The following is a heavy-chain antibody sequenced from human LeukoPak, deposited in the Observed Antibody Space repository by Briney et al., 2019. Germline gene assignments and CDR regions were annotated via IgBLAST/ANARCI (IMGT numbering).Heavy chain of an antibody. Sequence: GGSLRLSCAASGFTFSSYAMHWVRQAPGKGLEWLAVISNDGSDKYFADSVKGRFSISRDNPKNTLYLQMNSLRTEDTAIYFCTRDGITSGPTVDYWGQGTLVTVSS. J-gene: IGHJ4*02. CDR3: TRDGITSGPTVDY. CDR2: ISNDGSDK. CDR1: GFTFSSYA. D-gene: IGHD1-20*01. V-gene: IGHV3-30-3*01.